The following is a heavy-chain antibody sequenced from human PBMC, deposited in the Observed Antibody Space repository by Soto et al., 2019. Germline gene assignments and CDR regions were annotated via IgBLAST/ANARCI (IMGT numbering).Heavy chain of an antibody. J-gene: IGHJ5*02. V-gene: IGHV1-2*02. CDR2: INPKSRGT. CDR1: GYTFTDYF. D-gene: IGHD3-16*01. Sequence: ASVKVSCKASGYTFTDYFIHWVRQAPGQGFEWMGWINPKSRGTTYAQKFQGRVTMTRDTSNSTAYMELRGLRSDDTAIYYCARVTLKGGNWFDPWGQGTLVTVSS. CDR3: ARVTLKGGNWFDP.